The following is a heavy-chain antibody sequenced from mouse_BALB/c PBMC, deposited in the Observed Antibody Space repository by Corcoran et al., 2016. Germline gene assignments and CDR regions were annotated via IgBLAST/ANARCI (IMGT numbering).Heavy chain of an antibody. J-gene: IGHJ4*01. CDR3: ARDPYAMDY. V-gene: IGHV9-3-1*01. Sequence: QIQLVQSGPELKKPGETVKISCKASGYTFTNYGMNWLKQAPGKGLKWMGWINTYTGEPTYVDDFKGRFAFSLETSASTAYLQINNLKNEDTATYFCARDPYAMDYWGQGTSVTVSS. CDR1: GYTFTNYG. CDR2: INTYTGEP.